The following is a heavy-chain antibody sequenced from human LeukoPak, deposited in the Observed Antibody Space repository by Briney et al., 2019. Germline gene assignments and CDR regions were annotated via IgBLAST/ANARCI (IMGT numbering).Heavy chain of an antibody. D-gene: IGHD1-14*01. V-gene: IGHV1-3*01. CDR2: INAGNGNT. CDR1: GYTFTSYA. J-gene: IGHJ4*02. CDR3: ARADHLEPGYFDY. Sequence: GASVKVSCKASGYTFTSYAMHWVRQAPGQRLEWMGWINAGNGNTKYSQKFQGRVTITRDTSASTAYMELSSLRSEDTAVYYCARADHLEPGYFDYWGQGTLVTVSS.